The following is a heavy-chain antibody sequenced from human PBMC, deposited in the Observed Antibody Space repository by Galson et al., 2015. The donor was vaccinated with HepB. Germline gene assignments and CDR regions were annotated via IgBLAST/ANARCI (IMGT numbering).Heavy chain of an antibody. D-gene: IGHD5-12*01. Sequence: SLRLSCAASGFTFSSYAMSWVRQAPGKGLEWVAAISGSGGSTYYADSVKGRFTISRDNSKNTLYLQMNSLRAEDTAVYYCAKDHIVATTGYWVQGTLVTVSS. J-gene: IGHJ4*02. V-gene: IGHV3-23*01. CDR1: GFTFSSYA. CDR3: AKDHIVATTGY. CDR2: ISGSGGST.